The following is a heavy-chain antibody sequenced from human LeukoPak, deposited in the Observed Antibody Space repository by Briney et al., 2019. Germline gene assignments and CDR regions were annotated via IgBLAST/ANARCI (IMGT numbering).Heavy chain of an antibody. D-gene: IGHD2-8*02. V-gene: IGHV4-59*08. CDR2: ISDIGSI. Sequence: SETLSLTCTVSGGSISSYYWSWIRQPPGKGLEWIAYISDIGSINYNPSLKSRVTISLDMSKNQFSLKLSSVTAADTAVYYCAGHHPRNTVDFWGQGTLVTVSS. J-gene: IGHJ4*02. CDR1: GGSISSYY. CDR3: AGHHPRNTVDF.